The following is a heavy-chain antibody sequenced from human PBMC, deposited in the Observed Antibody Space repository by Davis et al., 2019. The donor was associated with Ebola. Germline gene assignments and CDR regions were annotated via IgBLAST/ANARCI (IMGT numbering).Heavy chain of an antibody. V-gene: IGHV4-39*01. CDR2: IFYSGKT. D-gene: IGHD6-6*01. J-gene: IGHJ5*02. CDR3: ARQLYTGSSADWFDP. CDR1: GGSVSTSSYY. Sequence: SETLSLTCTVSGGSVSTSSYYWGWIRQPPGKGLEWIGSIFYSGKTYYNSSLQSRVTISVDTSKNQFSLKLTSVSAADTAVYYCARQLYTGSSADWFDPWAREPWSPSPQ.